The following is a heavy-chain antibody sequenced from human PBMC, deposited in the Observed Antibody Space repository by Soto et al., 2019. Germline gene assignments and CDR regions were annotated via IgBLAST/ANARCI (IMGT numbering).Heavy chain of an antibody. CDR3: ARELVVTAADENKWFDP. D-gene: IGHD2-2*01. J-gene: IGHJ5*02. CDR2: IYYSGST. CDR1: GGSISSGYYY. V-gene: IGHV4-30-4*01. Sequence: PSETLSLTCTVSGGSISSGYYYWSWIRQPPGKGLEWIGYIYYSGSTYYNPSLKSRVNISVDTSKNQFSLKLSSVTAADTAVYYCARELVVTAADENKWFDPWGQGTLVTVSS.